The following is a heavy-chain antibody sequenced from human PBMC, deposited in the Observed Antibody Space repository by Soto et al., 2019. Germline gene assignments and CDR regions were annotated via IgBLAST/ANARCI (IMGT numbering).Heavy chain of an antibody. V-gene: IGHV1-8*01. D-gene: IGHD1-20*01. J-gene: IGHJ3*02. CDR2: LSPNTGTI. CDR1: GYTFTSYD. Sequence: ASAKLSCRAAGYTFTSYDCNGVRPATGQRPEWMGWLSPNTGTIVYPQKDQGRVPMTRHTSTSTASMTLSSPRSEDAAVFFCARDRHGIKTHEPFDIWGQGRTGTVPS. CDR3: ARDRHGIKTHEPFDI.